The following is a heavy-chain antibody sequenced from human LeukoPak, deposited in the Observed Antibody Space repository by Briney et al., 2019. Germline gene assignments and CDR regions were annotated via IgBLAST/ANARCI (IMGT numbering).Heavy chain of an antibody. CDR3: ARGRPIAALLSGGWFDP. J-gene: IGHJ5*02. CDR2: IYYSGST. CDR1: GGSISSSSYY. Sequence: SETLSLTCTVSGGSISSSSYYWGWIRQPPGTGLEWIGSIYYSGSTYYNPSLKSRVTISVDTSKNQFSLKLRSVTAADTAVYYCARGRPIAALLSGGWFDPWGQGTLVTVSS. D-gene: IGHD6-6*01. V-gene: IGHV4-39*07.